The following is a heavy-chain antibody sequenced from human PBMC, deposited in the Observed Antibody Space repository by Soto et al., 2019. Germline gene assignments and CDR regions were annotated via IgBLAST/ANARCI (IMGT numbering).Heavy chain of an antibody. CDR2: ISTKTDGGTA. V-gene: IGHV3-15*01. CDR3: QSVPLRPD. CDR1: GFTFTNAW. Sequence: LRLSCAASGFTFTNAWMSWVRQPPGKGLEYIGRISTKTDGGTADYAAPVKGRFTISRDDSINTLYLQMNSLKTEDTAVYYCQSVPLRPDWGQGTLVTVSS. J-gene: IGHJ4*02. D-gene: IGHD1-1*01.